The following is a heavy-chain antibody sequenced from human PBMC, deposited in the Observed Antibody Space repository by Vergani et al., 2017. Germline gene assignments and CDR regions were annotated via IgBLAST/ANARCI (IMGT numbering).Heavy chain of an antibody. Sequence: EVQLLESGGGLVQPGGSLRLSCAASGFTFSSYAMSWVRQAPGKGLEWVSSISSSSSYIYYADSVKGRFTISRDNAKNSLYLQMNSLRAEDTAVYYCARVRRYYDSSGYYYGGHYYYGMDVWGQGTTVTVSS. CDR2: ISSSSSYI. CDR3: ARVRRYYDSSGYYYGGHYYYGMDV. J-gene: IGHJ6*02. D-gene: IGHD3-22*01. V-gene: IGHV3-21*01. CDR1: GFTFSSYA.